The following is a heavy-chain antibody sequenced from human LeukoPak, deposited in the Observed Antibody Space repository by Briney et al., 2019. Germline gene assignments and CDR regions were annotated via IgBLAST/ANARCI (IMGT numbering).Heavy chain of an antibody. D-gene: IGHD3-22*01. CDR2: INWNGSST. CDR1: GFTFDDYG. V-gene: IGHV3-20*04. CDR3: ARVEYYYDSSGYYYFDY. Sequence: GGSLRLSCAASGFTFDDYGMSWVRQAPGKGLEWVSGINWNGSSTGYADSVKGRFTISRDNAKNSLYLQMNSLRAEDTAVYYCARVEYYYDSSGYYYFDYWGQGTLVTVSS. J-gene: IGHJ4*02.